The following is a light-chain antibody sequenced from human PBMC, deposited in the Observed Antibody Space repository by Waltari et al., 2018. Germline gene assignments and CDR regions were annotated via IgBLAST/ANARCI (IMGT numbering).Light chain of an antibody. CDR2: KAS. V-gene: IGKV1-5*03. CDR1: QSMLTW. CDR3: QQYNTYSPGPT. J-gene: IGKJ4*01. Sequence: DIQMTQSPSTLSASVGDRVTITCRASQSMLTWLACYQQKPGKAPRLLMYKASSLQSGVPSRFSGSGSGTEFTLTISSLQPDDFATYYCQQYNTYSPGPTFGGGTKVEIK.